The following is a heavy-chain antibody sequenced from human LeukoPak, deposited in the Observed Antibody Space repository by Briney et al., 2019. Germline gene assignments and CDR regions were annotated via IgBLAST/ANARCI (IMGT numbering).Heavy chain of an antibody. D-gene: IGHD3-9*01. Sequence: SQTLSLTCTVSGGSISSGGYYWSWIRQQPGKGLEWIGYIYYSGSTYYNPSLKSRVTISVDTSKNQFSLKLSSVTAADTAVYYCARVILTGYIAFDYWGQGTLVTVSS. V-gene: IGHV4-31*03. CDR2: IYYSGST. CDR1: GGSISSGGYY. CDR3: ARVILTGYIAFDY. J-gene: IGHJ4*02.